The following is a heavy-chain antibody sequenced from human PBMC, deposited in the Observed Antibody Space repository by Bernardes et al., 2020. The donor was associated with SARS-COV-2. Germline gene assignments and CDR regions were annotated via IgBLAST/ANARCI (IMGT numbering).Heavy chain of an antibody. CDR3: ARRKITGTKAIGYFDY. D-gene: IGHD1-7*01. CDR2: ISSSSSYI. J-gene: IGHJ4*02. CDR1: GFTFSSYS. V-gene: IGHV3-21*01. Sequence: GGSLRLSRAASGFTFSSYSMNWVRQAPGKGLEWVSSISSSSSYIYYADSVKGRFTISRDNAKNSLYLQMNSLRAEDTAVYYCARRKITGTKAIGYFDYWGQGTLVTVSS.